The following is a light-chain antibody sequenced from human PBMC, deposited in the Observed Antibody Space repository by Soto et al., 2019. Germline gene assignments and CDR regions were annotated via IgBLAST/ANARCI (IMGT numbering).Light chain of an antibody. J-gene: IGKJ4*01. Sequence: EIVMTQSPATLSVSPGERATLSCRASQSVGSNLAWYQQKPGQAPRLLIYGASSRATGIPDRFSGSGSGTDFTLTISRLESEDFAVYYCQQYRSSPHTFGGGTKVDIK. CDR2: GAS. CDR3: QQYRSSPHT. V-gene: IGKV3-20*01. CDR1: QSVGSN.